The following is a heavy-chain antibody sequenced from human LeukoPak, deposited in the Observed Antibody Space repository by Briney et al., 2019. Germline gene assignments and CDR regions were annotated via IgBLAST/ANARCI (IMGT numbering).Heavy chain of an antibody. CDR1: GYTFTGYY. D-gene: IGHD6-13*01. CDR2: INPNSGGT. J-gene: IGHJ5*02. Sequence: GASVKVSCKASGYTFTGYYMHWVRQAPGQGLEWMGWINPNSGGTNYAQKFQGRVTMTRDTSISTAYMELSRLRSDDTAVYYCARTTLYSSSWYLNWFDPWGQGTLVTVSS. V-gene: IGHV1-2*02. CDR3: ARTTLYSSSWYLNWFDP.